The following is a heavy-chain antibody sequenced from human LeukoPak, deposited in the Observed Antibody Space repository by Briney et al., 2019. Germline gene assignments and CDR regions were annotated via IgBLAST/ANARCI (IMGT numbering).Heavy chain of an antibody. CDR1: GFTFSSYE. CDR3: ARDGGIAAAGQEGYFDY. Sequence: PGGSLRLSCAASGFTFSSYEMNWVRQAPGKGLEWVSYISSSGSTIYYADSVKGRFTISRDNAKNSLSLQMNSLTAEDTAVYYCARDGGIAAAGQEGYFDYWGQGTLVTVSS. D-gene: IGHD6-13*01. J-gene: IGHJ4*02. CDR2: ISSSGSTI. V-gene: IGHV3-48*03.